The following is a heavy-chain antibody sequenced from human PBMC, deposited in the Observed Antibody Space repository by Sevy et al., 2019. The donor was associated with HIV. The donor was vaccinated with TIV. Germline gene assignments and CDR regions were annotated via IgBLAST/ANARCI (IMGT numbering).Heavy chain of an antibody. D-gene: IGHD3-9*01. CDR3: AKDPSRSGTWFFDS. Sequence: GGSLRLSCAASGFNFDDYTMHWVRQDPGKGLRWVSLISWDGDKTYYADSVRGRFTISRDNSKNSLYLEMNSLTTEDTALYYCAKDPSRSGTWFFDSWGQGTLVTVSS. CDR2: ISWDGDKT. CDR1: GFNFDDYT. J-gene: IGHJ4*02. V-gene: IGHV3-43*01.